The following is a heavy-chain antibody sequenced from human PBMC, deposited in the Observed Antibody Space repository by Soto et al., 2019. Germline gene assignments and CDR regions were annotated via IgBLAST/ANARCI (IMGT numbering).Heavy chain of an antibody. J-gene: IGHJ4*02. CDR3: ARDLEYFDY. CDR2: ISSGGSTK. CDR1: RFSFSGSY. Sequence: GGSLRLSCAASRFSFSGSYMSWIRQAPGKGLEWVSDISSGGSTKDYADSVKGRFTISRDNAKNSLYLQMNSLRAEDTAVYYCARDLEYFDYWGQGTLVTVSS. V-gene: IGHV3-11*01.